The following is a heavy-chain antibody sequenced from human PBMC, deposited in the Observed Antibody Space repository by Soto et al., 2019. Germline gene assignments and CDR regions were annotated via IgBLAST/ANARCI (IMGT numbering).Heavy chain of an antibody. Sequence: GGSLRLSCAASGFTFSSYAMSWVRQAPGKGLEWVSAISGSGGSTYYADSVKGRFAISRDNSKNTLYLQMNSLRAEDTAVYYCAKDHPELYRPPPGQADAFDIWGQGTMVTVSS. CDR2: ISGSGGST. V-gene: IGHV3-23*01. J-gene: IGHJ3*02. CDR1: GFTFSSYA. D-gene: IGHD2-2*01. CDR3: AKDHPELYRPPPGQADAFDI.